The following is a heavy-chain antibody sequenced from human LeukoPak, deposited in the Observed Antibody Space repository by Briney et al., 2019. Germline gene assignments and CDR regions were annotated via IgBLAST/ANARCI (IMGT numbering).Heavy chain of an antibody. CDR2: ISSSSSYI. CDR3: ARRPGGDGDY. J-gene: IGHJ4*02. CDR1: GFTFSSYS. D-gene: IGHD2-21*01. V-gene: IGHV3-21*01. Sequence: GGSLRLSCAASGFTFSSYSMNWVRQAPGKGLEWVSSISSSSSYIYYADSVEGRFTISRDNAKNSLYLQMNSLRAEDTAVYYCARRPGGDGDYWGQGTLVTVSS.